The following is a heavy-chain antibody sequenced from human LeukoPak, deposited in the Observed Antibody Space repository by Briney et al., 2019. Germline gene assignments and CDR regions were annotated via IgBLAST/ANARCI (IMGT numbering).Heavy chain of an antibody. J-gene: IGHJ3*02. CDR3: ARDQFEYGSPVEMANGDAFDI. CDR2: IIPIFGAA. CDR1: GGTFSSYA. V-gene: IGHV1-69*01. D-gene: IGHD5-24*01. Sequence: GASVKVSCKASGGTFSSYAISWVRQAPGQGLEWMGGIIPIFGAANYAQKFQGRVTITADESTGTAYMELSSLRSEDTAVYYCARDQFEYGSPVEMANGDAFDIWGQGTMVTVSS.